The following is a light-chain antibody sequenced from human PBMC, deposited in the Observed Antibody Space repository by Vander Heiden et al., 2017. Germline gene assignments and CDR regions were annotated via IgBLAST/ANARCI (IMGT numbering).Light chain of an antibody. J-gene: IGKJ3*01. CDR2: AAL. V-gene: IGKV1-39*01. CDR3: QQSQGNFT. CDR1: ENIGKS. Sequence: DIQMTQSPSSLSAFVGDTVTISCRASENIGKSLNWYHQRPGKPPKFLIYAALTCQSGVPQKFSGSGSGTDFTLTITGLQAEDFGSYYCQQSQGNFTFGRGTTVEIK.